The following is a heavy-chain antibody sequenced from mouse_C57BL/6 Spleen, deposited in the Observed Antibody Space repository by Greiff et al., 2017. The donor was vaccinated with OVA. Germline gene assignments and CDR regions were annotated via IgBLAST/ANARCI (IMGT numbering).Heavy chain of an antibody. D-gene: IGHD2-1*01. CDR1: GYTFTNYW. CDR2: IYPGGGYT. V-gene: IGHV1-63*01. Sequence: QVQLQQSGAELVRPGTSVKMSCKASGYTFTNYWIGWAKQRPGHGLEWIGDIYPGGGYTNYNEKFKGKATLTADKSSSTAYMQFSSLTSEDSAIYYCASGHDGNYNAMDYWGQGTSVTVSS. CDR3: ASGHDGNYNAMDY. J-gene: IGHJ4*01.